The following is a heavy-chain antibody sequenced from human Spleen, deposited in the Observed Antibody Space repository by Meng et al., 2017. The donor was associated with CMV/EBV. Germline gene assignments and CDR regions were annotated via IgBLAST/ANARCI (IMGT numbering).Heavy chain of an antibody. CDR1: GYTFTSYY. D-gene: IGHD3-3*01. CDR2: INPSGGST. V-gene: IGHV1-46*01. CDR3: ARNLDPQAARNGYSGVYDI. Sequence: ASVKVSCKASGYTFTSYYMHWVRQAPGQGLEWMGIINPSGGSTSYAQKFQGRVTMTRDTSTSTVYMELSSLRSEDTAVYYCARNLDPQAARNGYSGVYDIWGQGTMVTVSS. J-gene: IGHJ3*02.